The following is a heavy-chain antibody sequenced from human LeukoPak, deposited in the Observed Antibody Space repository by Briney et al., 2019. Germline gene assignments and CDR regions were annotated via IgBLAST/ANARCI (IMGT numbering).Heavy chain of an antibody. J-gene: IGHJ6*03. CDR2: IIPIFGTA. D-gene: IGHD3-22*01. Sequence: SVKVSCRASGGTFSSYAISWVRQAPGQGLEWMGGIIPIFGTANYAQKFQGRVTITTDESTSTAYMELSSLRSEDTAVYYYASPQAYYYDSSGPPSPYYYMDVWGKGTTVTVSS. CDR1: GGTFSSYA. V-gene: IGHV1-69*05. CDR3: ASPQAYYYDSSGPPSPYYYMDV.